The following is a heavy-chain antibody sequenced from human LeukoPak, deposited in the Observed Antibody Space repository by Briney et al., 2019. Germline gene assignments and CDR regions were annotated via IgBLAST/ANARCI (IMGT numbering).Heavy chain of an antibody. CDR1: GGSFSGYY. V-gene: IGHV4-34*01. J-gene: IGHJ4*02. D-gene: IGHD3-9*01. CDR3: ARWRYFDWLSSSVVYYFDY. CDR2: INHSGST. Sequence: PSETLSLTCAVYGGSFSGYYWSWIRQPPGKGLEWIGEINHSGSTNYNPSLKSRVTISVDTSKNQFSLKLSSVTAADTAVYYCARWRYFDWLSSSVVYYFDYWGQGTLVTVSS.